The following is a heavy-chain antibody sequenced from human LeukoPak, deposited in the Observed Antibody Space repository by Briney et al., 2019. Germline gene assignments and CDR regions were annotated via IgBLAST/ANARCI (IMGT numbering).Heavy chain of an antibody. D-gene: IGHD3-22*01. CDR1: GGSISSAGYF. CDR3: ARVSGYDISGNRLYYLDY. V-gene: IGHV4-31*03. CDR2: IYYNGST. J-gene: IGHJ4*02. Sequence: PSLTLTLTCTGSGGSISSAGYFWSWNPQNPGKGLEWVRYIYYNGSTYYNPSLKSRVTISVDTSKNQLSLKLSPVTAADTAVYYCARVSGYDISGNRLYYLDYWGQGTLVTVSS.